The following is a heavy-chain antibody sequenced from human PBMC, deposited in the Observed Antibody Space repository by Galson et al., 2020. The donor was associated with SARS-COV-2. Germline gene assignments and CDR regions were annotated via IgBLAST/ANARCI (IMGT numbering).Heavy chain of an antibody. CDR1: GGTISSYY. CDR2: INYSGST. V-gene: IGHV4-59*01. CDR3: AGSYGGVDY. D-gene: IGHD2-8*02. Sequence: SETLSLTCTVSGGTISSYYRSWIRQPPGKGLEWIGYINYSGSTNYNPYLKSRVTISVDTSKNQFSLKLSSVTAADRAVYYCAGSYGGVDYSGPGTLVAVSS. J-gene: IGHJ4*02.